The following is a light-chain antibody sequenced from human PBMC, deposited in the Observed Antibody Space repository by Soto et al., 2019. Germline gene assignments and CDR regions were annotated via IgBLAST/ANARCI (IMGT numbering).Light chain of an antibody. CDR1: SSNIGAGYD. Sequence: QSVLTQPPSVSGAPGQRVTISCTGSSSNIGAGYDVHWYQQLPGTAPKLIIYGNRNRPSGVLAGFSGSKSGTSASLAITGLQAEDEADYYCQSYDSSPLFGGGTKLTVL. J-gene: IGLJ2*01. CDR2: GNR. CDR3: QSYDSSPL. V-gene: IGLV1-40*01.